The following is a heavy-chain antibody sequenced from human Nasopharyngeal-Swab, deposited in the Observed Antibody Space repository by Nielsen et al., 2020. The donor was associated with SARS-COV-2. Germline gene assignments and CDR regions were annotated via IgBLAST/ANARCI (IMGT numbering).Heavy chain of an antibody. CDR2: ISSASDYI. CDR1: GFTFSNYS. V-gene: IGHV3-21*01. J-gene: IGHJ3*02. CDR3: AKRYYGSGRIDAFDI. D-gene: IGHD3-10*01. Sequence: GGSLRLSCAASGFTFSNYSMNWVRQAPGKGLEWVSAISSASDYIFYADSVKGRFPISRDNAKNSLYLQMNSLRAEDTAVYYCAKRYYGSGRIDAFDIWGQGTVVTVSS.